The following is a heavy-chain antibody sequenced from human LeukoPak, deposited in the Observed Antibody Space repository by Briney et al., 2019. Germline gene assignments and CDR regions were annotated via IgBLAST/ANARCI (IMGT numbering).Heavy chain of an antibody. CDR1: GGTFSSYA. V-gene: IGHV1-69*06. CDR3: ARGGYDYVWGSYRLDY. J-gene: IGHJ4*02. CDR2: IIPIFGTA. Sequence: SVKVSCKASGGTFSSYAISWVRQAPGQGLEWMGGIIPIFGTANYAQKFQGRVTITADKSTSTAYMELSSLRSEDTAVYYCARGGYDYVWGSYRLDYWGQGTLVTVSS. D-gene: IGHD3-16*02.